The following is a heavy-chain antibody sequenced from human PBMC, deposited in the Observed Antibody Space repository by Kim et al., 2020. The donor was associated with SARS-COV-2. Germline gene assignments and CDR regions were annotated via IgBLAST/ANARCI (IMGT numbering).Heavy chain of an antibody. Sequence: GGSLRLSCAASGFTFSSYAMHWVRQAPGKGLEWVAVISYDGSNKYYADSVKGRFTISRDNSKNTLYLQMNSLRAEDTAVYYCARLRDGYNYFDYWGQGTLVTVSS. CDR3: ARLRDGYNYFDY. J-gene: IGHJ4*02. V-gene: IGHV3-30*04. CDR1: GFTFSSYA. D-gene: IGHD5-12*01. CDR2: ISYDGSNK.